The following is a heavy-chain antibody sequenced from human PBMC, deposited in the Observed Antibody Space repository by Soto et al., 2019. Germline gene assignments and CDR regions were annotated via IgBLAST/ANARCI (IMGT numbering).Heavy chain of an antibody. CDR2: IHSGGRDT. CDR1: GFTFRNYA. J-gene: IGHJ4*02. CDR3: TKGRGGSGKVPLDY. Sequence: EVQLLQSGGGLVQPGESLRLSCAASGFTFRNYALTWVRQAPGRGLEWVATIHSGGRDTYYGDSVKGRFTVSRDNSNNTVDLHMSSLRAEDTAVYYCTKGRGGSGKVPLDYWGQGTLVTVSS. D-gene: IGHD3-10*01. V-gene: IGHV3-23*01.